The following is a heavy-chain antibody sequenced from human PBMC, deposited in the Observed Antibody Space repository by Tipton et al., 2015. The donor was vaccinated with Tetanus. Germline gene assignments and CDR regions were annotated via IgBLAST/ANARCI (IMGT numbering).Heavy chain of an antibody. D-gene: IGHD1-1*01. CDR2: VYYNGNT. CDR3: ARTADNWFDP. CDR1: GFTFSFYW. J-gene: IGHJ5*02. V-gene: IGHV4-59*04. Sequence: LRLSCAASGFTFSFYWMNWVRQPPGKVLGWIGNVYYNGNTLQNPSLRGRVTLSLDKSKNRFSLKLTSVTAADTAVYYCARTADNWFDPWGQGTLVTVSS.